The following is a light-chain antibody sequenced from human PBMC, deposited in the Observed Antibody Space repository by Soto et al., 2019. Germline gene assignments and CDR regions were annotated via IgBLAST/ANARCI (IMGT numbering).Light chain of an antibody. CDR3: QQYGSSPWT. V-gene: IGKV3-20*01. CDR1: QGVSSSS. Sequence: EIGLTQSPGTLSLSPGEKATLSSRASQGVSSSSLAWYQQKPGQAPRPLIYGASSRAIGIPDRFSGSGSGTDFTLTISRLEPEDFAVYYCQQYGSSPWTFGQGTKVEIK. CDR2: GAS. J-gene: IGKJ1*01.